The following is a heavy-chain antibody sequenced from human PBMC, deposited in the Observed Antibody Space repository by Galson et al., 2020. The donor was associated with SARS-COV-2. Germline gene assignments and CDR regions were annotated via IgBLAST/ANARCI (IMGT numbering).Heavy chain of an antibody. J-gene: IGHJ1*01. V-gene: IGHV3-23*01. D-gene: IGHD6-19*01. Sequence: GESLKISCAASGFTFYTYAMAWVRQAPGKGLEWVPLLNHVGDHTYYADSVRGRFTISRDNSKDMLYLEMNNVRAEDTGVYFCAKEGGTGWATDYFEHWGQGTLVTVSS. CDR3: AKEGGTGWATDYFEH. CDR1: GFTFYTYA. CDR2: LNHVGDHT.